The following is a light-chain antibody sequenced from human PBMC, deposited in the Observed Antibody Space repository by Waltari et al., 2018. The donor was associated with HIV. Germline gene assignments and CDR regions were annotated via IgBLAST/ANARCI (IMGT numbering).Light chain of an antibody. CDR1: VLGENY. Sequence: SSELTQLPSVSVSPGQTARITCSGDVLGENYADWYQQKPGQAPEFVIYEGSERYPGIPERCSGSSSRNTTTLTIGRVLTEDEGDYYCLSGGEDKRVFGGGTKLTVL. CDR3: LSGGEDKRV. V-gene: IGLV3-22*01. J-gene: IGLJ2*01. CDR2: EGS.